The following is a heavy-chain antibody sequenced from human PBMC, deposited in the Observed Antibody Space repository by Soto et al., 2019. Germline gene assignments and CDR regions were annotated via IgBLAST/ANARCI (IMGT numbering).Heavy chain of an antibody. CDR2: ISGSGGST. Sequence: PGGSLRLSCAASGFTFSSYAMSWVRQAPGKGLEWVSAISGSGGSTYYADSVKGRFTISRDNSKNTLYLQMNSLRAEDTAVYYCAKALPQIKSIVGGTFDYWGQGTLVTVSS. D-gene: IGHD1-1*01. V-gene: IGHV3-23*01. CDR1: GFTFSSYA. J-gene: IGHJ4*02. CDR3: AKALPQIKSIVGGTFDY.